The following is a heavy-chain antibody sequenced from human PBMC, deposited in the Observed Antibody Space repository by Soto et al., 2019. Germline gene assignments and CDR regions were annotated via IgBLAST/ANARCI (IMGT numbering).Heavy chain of an antibody. J-gene: IGHJ4*02. CDR2: IGTAGDT. CDR1: GFTFSSYD. CDR3: ARSSWGDYSYYFDY. D-gene: IGHD4-17*01. Sequence: GGSLRLSCAASGFTFSSYDMHWVRQATGKGLEWVSAIGTAGDTYYPGSVKGRFTISRENAKNSLYLQMNSLRAGDTAVYYCARSSWGDYSYYFDYWGQGTLVTVSS. V-gene: IGHV3-13*01.